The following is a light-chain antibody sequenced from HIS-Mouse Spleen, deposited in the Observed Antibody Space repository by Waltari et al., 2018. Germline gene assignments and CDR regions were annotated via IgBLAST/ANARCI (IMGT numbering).Light chain of an antibody. Sequence: QSALTQPPSVSGSPGQSVTISCTGTSSDVGSYNRVSWYQQPPGTAPKLMSSEVSNRPSGGPDRCAGSKSGNTASLTISGLQAEDEADYYCSLYTSSSTFVVFGGGTKLTVL. J-gene: IGLJ2*01. V-gene: IGLV2-18*01. CDR1: SSDVGSYNR. CDR2: EVS. CDR3: SLYTSSSTFVV.